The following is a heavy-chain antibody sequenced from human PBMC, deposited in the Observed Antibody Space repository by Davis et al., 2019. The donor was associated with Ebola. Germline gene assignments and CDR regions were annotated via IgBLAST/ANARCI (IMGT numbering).Heavy chain of an antibody. Sequence: GGSLRLSCAASGFTFSTYWMHWVRQAPGKEPEWVGRIKRKIDGETTDYAASVSGRFTISRDDSKSMLYLQMTGLNSEDTAVYYCTRHLSMDVWGQGTTVTVSS. J-gene: IGHJ6*02. CDR2: IKRKIDGETT. CDR1: GFTFSTYW. V-gene: IGHV3-15*07. D-gene: IGHD2/OR15-2a*01. CDR3: TRHLSMDV.